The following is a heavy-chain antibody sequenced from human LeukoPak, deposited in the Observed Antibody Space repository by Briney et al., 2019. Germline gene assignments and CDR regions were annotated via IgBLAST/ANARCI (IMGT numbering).Heavy chain of an antibody. CDR1: GFTFSSYA. D-gene: IGHD3-22*01. CDR2: ISGSGGST. J-gene: IGHJ4*02. V-gene: IGHV3-23*01. Sequence: GGSLRLSCAASGFTFSSYAMSWVRQAPGKGLEWASAISGSGGSTYYADSVKGRFTISRDNSKNTLYLQMNSLRAEDTAVYYCAKTYYYDSSGYLDYWGQGTLVTVSS. CDR3: AKTYYYDSSGYLDY.